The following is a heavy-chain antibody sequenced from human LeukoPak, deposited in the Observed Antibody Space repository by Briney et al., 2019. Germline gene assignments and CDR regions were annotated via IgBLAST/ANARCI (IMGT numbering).Heavy chain of an antibody. CDR2: IYHSGST. D-gene: IGHD6-13*01. Sequence: SETLSLTCTVSGYSISSGYFWGWIRQPPGKGLECIGTIYHSGSTYYNPSLKSRVTISVDTSKSQFSLKLNSVTAADTAVYYCARIYSSSWFLNWFDPWGQGTLVTVSS. J-gene: IGHJ5*02. V-gene: IGHV4-38-2*02. CDR1: GYSISSGYF. CDR3: ARIYSSSWFLNWFDP.